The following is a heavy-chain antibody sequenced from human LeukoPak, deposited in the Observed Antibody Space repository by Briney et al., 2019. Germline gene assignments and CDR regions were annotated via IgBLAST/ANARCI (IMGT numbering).Heavy chain of an antibody. J-gene: IGHJ4*02. V-gene: IGHV4-59*01. D-gene: IGHD6-13*01. CDR3: ASGPYPAAGTDHQFDY. Sequence: SETLSLTCTVSGAPISSYYWSWVRQPPGKGLEWIGYIYYSGSTNYNPSLYNPSLKSRVTISVDTSKNQFSLKLSSVTAADTAVYYCASGPYPAAGTDHQFDYWGRGTLVTVSS. CDR2: IYYSGST. CDR1: GAPISSYY.